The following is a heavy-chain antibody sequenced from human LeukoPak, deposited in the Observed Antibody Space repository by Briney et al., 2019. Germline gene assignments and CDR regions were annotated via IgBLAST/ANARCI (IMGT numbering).Heavy chain of an antibody. D-gene: IGHD6-13*01. Sequence: PSETLSLTCTVSGGSISSSSYYWGWIRQPPGKGLEWIGSIYYSGSTYYNPSLKSRVTISVDTSKNQFSLKLSSVTAADTAVYYCARVHSSSWYYWYFDLWGRGTLVTVSS. J-gene: IGHJ2*01. V-gene: IGHV4-39*07. CDR2: IYYSGST. CDR3: ARVHSSSWYYWYFDL. CDR1: GGSISSSSYY.